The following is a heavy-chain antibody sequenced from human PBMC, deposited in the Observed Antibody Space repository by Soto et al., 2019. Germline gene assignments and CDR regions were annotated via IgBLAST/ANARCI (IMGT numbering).Heavy chain of an antibody. CDR3: ARRIAAAGGYYYYAFDV. V-gene: IGHV5-10-1*01. Sequence: PGESLKLSCKGSGYNFDTDWVNWVRQLPGKGLEWMGRIDPADSKTKYSPSLEGHITVSVDKSIQTTYLHWSSLTASDIAMYYCARRIAAAGGYYYYAFDVWGQGTAVTVSS. D-gene: IGHD6-25*01. CDR1: GYNFDTDW. J-gene: IGHJ6*02. CDR2: IDPADSKT.